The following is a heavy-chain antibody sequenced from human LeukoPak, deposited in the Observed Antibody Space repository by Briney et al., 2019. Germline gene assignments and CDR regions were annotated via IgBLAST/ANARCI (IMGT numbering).Heavy chain of an antibody. Sequence: GGSLRLSCAASGFTGSNNYVSWVRQAPGMGLEWVSAIHSSGATCYADSVEGRFTISRDTSKNTLYLQISSLRVEDTAVYYCIVFGDSNHWGQGTLVTVSS. D-gene: IGHD4-17*01. CDR1: GFTGSNNY. CDR2: IHSSGAT. V-gene: IGHV3-53*01. CDR3: IVFGDSNH. J-gene: IGHJ5*02.